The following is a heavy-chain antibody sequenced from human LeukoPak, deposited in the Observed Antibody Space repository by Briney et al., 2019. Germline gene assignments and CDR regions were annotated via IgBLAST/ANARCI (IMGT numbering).Heavy chain of an antibody. CDR3: AKDRGYDPYFDY. Sequence: PGGSLRLSCAASGFTFSSYAMGWVRQAPGKGLEWVSAISGSGGSTYYADSVKGRFTISRDNSKNTLYLQMNSLRAEDTAVYYCAKDRGYDPYFDYWGQGTLVTVSS. V-gene: IGHV3-23*01. D-gene: IGHD5-12*01. CDR1: GFTFSSYA. J-gene: IGHJ4*02. CDR2: ISGSGGST.